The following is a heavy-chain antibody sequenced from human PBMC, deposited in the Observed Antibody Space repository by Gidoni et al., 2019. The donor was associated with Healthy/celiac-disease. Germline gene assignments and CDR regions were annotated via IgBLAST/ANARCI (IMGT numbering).Heavy chain of an antibody. CDR3: ARGPRTVAAFYYFDY. J-gene: IGHJ4*02. D-gene: IGHD6-19*01. Sequence: QVQLVQSGAEVKKPGSSVKVSCKASGGPFSSYAISWVRQAPGQGLEWMGGIIPIFGTANYAQKLQGRVTITADESTSTAYMELSSLRSEDTAVYYCARGPRTVAAFYYFDYWGQGTLVTVSS. CDR1: GGPFSSYA. V-gene: IGHV1-69*01. CDR2: IIPIFGTA.